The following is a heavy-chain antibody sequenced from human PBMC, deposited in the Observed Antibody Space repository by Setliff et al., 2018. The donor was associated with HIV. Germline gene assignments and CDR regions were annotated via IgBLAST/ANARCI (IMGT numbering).Heavy chain of an antibody. V-gene: IGHV3-23*01. D-gene: IGHD2-2*01. CDR2: ISGSDNNT. CDR3: AKENSSTTSCPFDY. J-gene: IGHJ4*02. Sequence: LRLSCVASGFTFGSHAMSWVRQSPGKGLEWVSSISGSDNNTYYADSVKGRLAISRDDSRNTLFLHMNSLRVEDTAVYYCAKENSSTTSCPFDYWGQGIQVTVSS. CDR1: GFTFGSHA.